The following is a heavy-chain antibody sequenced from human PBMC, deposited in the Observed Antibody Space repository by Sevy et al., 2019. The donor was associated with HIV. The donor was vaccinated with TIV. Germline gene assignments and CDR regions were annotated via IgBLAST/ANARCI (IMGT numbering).Heavy chain of an antibody. J-gene: IGHJ3*02. V-gene: IGHV4-59*08. CDR2: VYYIGGT. Sequence: SETLSLTCTVSGGSINSDNWNWIRQPPGKGLEWIGYVYYIGGTNYNPALKNRVTISVDRTKNQFSLKLTSVTAADTAVYYCARRNDFAIWGQGTMVTVSS. CDR1: GGSINSDN. CDR3: ARRNDFAI.